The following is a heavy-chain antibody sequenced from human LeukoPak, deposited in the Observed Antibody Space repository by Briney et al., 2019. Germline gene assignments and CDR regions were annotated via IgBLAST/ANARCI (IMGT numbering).Heavy chain of an antibody. CDR2: ISYSGST. D-gene: IGHD1-26*01. J-gene: IGHJ5*02. CDR3: ARWVGNRNWFDP. Sequence: SETLSLTCTVSGGSISSGSYLWGCIRQSPGKGLEWIGSISYSGSTYYNPSLKTRVTVSVDTSKNQFSLTVTSVTAADTAVYFCARWVGNRNWFDPWGQGTLVTVSS. V-gene: IGHV4-39*07. CDR1: GGSISSGSYL.